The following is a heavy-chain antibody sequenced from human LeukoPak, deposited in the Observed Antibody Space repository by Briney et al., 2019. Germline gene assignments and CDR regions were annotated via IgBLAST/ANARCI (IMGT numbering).Heavy chain of an antibody. Sequence: GGSLRLPCAASGFTFSSYSMNWVRQAPGKGLEWVSYISSSSSTIYYADSVKGRFTISRDNAKNSLYLQMNSLRAEDMALYYCAKDLDYGGNSGLDYWGQGTLVTVSS. CDR1: GFTFSSYS. CDR3: AKDLDYGGNSGLDY. D-gene: IGHD4-23*01. J-gene: IGHJ4*02. CDR2: ISSSSSTI. V-gene: IGHV3-48*04.